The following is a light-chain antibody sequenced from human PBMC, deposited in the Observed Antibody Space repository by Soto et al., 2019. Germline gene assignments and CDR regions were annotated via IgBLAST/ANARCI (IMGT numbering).Light chain of an antibody. CDR2: ENN. CDR3: QSYGSNNVV. Sequence: NFMLTQPHSVSESPEKTVTISCTRSSGSIASNYVQWYQQRPGSAPTTLIYENNQRPSGVPDRFSGSIDSSSNSASLGISGLRTEDEADYYCQSYGSNNVVFGGGTKVTVL. V-gene: IGLV6-57*03. J-gene: IGLJ2*01. CDR1: SGSIASNY.